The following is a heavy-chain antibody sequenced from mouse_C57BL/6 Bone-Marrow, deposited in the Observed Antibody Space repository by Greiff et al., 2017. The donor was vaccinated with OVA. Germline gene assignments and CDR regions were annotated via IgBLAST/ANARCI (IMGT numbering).Heavy chain of an antibody. CDR2: IYPRSGNT. Sequence: QVQLQQSGAELARPGASVKLSCKASGYTFTSYGISWVKQRTGQGLEWIGEIYPRSGNTYYNEKFKGKATLTADKSSSTAYMELRSLTSEDSAVYFCSRAPSPKTSNYDYDGGCRDYWGQGTTLTVSS. CDR3: SRAPSPKTSNYDYDGGCRDY. CDR1: GYTFTSYG. D-gene: IGHD2-4*01. V-gene: IGHV1-81*01. J-gene: IGHJ2*01.